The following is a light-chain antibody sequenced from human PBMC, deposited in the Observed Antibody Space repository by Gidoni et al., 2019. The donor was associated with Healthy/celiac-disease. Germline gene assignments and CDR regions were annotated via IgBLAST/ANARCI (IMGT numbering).Light chain of an antibody. J-gene: IGKJ4*01. CDR2: GAS. V-gene: IGKV3-20*01. CDR3: QQYGSSPLT. Sequence: EIVLTQSPGTLSLSPGERATLYCRASQSFSSSYLAWYQQKPGQAPRLLIYGASSRATGIPDRFSGSGSGTDFTLTISRLEPEDFAVYYCQQYGSSPLTFXGXTKVEIK. CDR1: QSFSSSY.